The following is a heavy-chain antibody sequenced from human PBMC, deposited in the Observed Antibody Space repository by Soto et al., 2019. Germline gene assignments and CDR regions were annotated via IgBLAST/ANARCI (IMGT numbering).Heavy chain of an antibody. D-gene: IGHD3-10*01. V-gene: IGHV3-49*03. CDR3: TGGRITMVRGVIILRGRDY. CDR2: IRSKAYGGTT. Sequence: GGSLRLSCTASGFTFGDYAMSWFRQAPGKGLEWVGFIRSKAYGGTTEYAASVKGRLTISRDDSKSIAYLQMNSLKTEDTAVYYCTGGRITMVRGVIILRGRDYWGQGTLVTVSS. CDR1: GFTFGDYA. J-gene: IGHJ4*02.